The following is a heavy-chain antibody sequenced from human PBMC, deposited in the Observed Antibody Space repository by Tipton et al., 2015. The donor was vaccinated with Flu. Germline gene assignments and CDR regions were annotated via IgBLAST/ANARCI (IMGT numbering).Heavy chain of an antibody. D-gene: IGHD2-8*01. CDR2: IYPDDSDT. J-gene: IGHJ2*01. CDR1: GYTFTNYW. V-gene: IGHV5-51*01. CDR3: VRHPYCTNAVCPPVYWYFDL. Sequence: VQLVQSGAEVKKPGESLKISCKGSGYTFTNYWIGWVRQMPGKGLEWMGIIYPDDSDTRYSPSFQGQVTISADKSISTAYLQWSRLKASDSAIYYCVRHPYCTNAVCPPVYWYFDLWGRGTLVTVSS.